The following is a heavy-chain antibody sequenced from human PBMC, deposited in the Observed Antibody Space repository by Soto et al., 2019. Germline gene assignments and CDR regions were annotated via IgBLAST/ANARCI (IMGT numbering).Heavy chain of an antibody. CDR3: AYSLAAMDAPLPHCPDGVCFRACFIY. CDR2: VYRDNDK. D-gene: IGHD2-8*02. V-gene: IGHV2-5*02. J-gene: IGHJ4*02. Sequence: QITLKESGPTLVKPTQTLTLTCTFSGFSFDTSEVGVGWIRQPPGKALEWLALVYRDNDKRYNPSLRSRLTITRDTSKDEVVLTLTNMDPVDTATYYCAYSLAAMDAPLPHCPDGVCFRACFIYRGQGILVTVSS. CDR1: GFSFDTSEVG.